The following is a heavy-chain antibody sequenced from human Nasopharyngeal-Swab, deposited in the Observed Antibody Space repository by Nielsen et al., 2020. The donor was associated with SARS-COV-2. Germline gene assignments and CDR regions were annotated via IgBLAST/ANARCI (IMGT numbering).Heavy chain of an antibody. Sequence: GESLKISCAASGFTFSSYAMHWVRQAPGKGLEWVAVISYDGSNKYYADSVKGRFTISRDNSKNTLYLQMNSLRDEDTAVYYCARDFSEKGYYYYGMDVWGQGTTVTVSS. D-gene: IGHD1-26*01. V-gene: IGHV3-30*04. J-gene: IGHJ6*02. CDR3: ARDFSEKGYYYYGMDV. CDR1: GFTFSSYA. CDR2: ISYDGSNK.